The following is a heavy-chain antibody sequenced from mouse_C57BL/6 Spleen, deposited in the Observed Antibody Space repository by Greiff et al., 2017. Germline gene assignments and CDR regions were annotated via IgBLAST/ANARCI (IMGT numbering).Heavy chain of an antibody. J-gene: IGHJ2*01. CDR2: ISSGGSYT. CDR1: GFTFSSYG. CDR3: ARLGGITTLVAYYFDY. D-gene: IGHD1-1*01. Sequence: EVKLVESGGDLVKPGGSLKLSCAASGFTFSSYGMSWVRQTPDKRLEWVATISSGGSYTYYPDSLKGRVTISRDNAKNTLYLQMSSLKSEDTAMYYCARLGGITTLVAYYFDYWGQGTTLTVSS. V-gene: IGHV5-6*01.